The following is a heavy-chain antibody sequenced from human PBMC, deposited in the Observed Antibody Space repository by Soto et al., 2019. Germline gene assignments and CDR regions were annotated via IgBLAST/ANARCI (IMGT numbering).Heavy chain of an antibody. J-gene: IGHJ4*02. D-gene: IGHD4-17*01. CDR3: ARRYGASFDY. Sequence: PSETLSLTCTVSGGSISSYYWSWIRQPPGKGLEWIGYIYYSGSTNYNPSLKSRVTISVDTSKNQFSLKLSSVTAADTAVYYCARRYGASFDYWGRGTLVTVSS. CDR2: IYYSGST. V-gene: IGHV4-59*01. CDR1: GGSISSYY.